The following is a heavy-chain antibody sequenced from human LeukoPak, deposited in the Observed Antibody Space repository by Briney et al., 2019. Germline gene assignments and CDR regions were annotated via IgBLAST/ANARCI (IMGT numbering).Heavy chain of an antibody. Sequence: GASVKVSCKASRYTFTGYYMHWVRQAPGQGLEWMGWINPNSGGTNYAQKFQGRVTMTRDTSISTAYMELSRLRSDDTAVYYCARDRGDSSGYSFDPWDQGTLVTVSS. CDR1: RYTFTGYY. D-gene: IGHD3-22*01. CDR2: INPNSGGT. V-gene: IGHV1-2*02. J-gene: IGHJ5*02. CDR3: ARDRGDSSGYSFDP.